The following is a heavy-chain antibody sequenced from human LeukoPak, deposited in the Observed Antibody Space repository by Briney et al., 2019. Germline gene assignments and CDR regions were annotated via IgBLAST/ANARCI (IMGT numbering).Heavy chain of an antibody. V-gene: IGHV1-18*01. CDR2: ISAYNGNT. CDR3: ARGPAVAAAGPPIDP. Sequence: GASVKVSCKASGYTFTSYGISWVRQAPGQGLEWMGWISAYNGNTNYAQKLQGRVTMTTDTSTSTAYMELGSLRSDDTAVYYCARGPAVAAAGPPIDPWGQGTLVTVSS. J-gene: IGHJ5*02. D-gene: IGHD6-13*01. CDR1: GYTFTSYG.